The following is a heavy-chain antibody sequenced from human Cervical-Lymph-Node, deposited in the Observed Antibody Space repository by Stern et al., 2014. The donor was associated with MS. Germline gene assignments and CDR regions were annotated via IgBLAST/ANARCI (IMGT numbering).Heavy chain of an antibody. J-gene: IGHJ4*02. CDR2: IYYSGFT. D-gene: IGHD1-26*01. Sequence: QVQLQESGPGLVKPSETLSLTCTVSGGPISSSTYYWAWIRPPPGKGLEWNGYIYYSGFTSSNPSLKSPVTISANITQNQFPLTMSSVTAADTAIYYWARHDSVPRPSQLYSGRDRGPGYFDYWGQGTLVTVSS. V-gene: IGHV4-39*01. CDR1: GGPISSSTYY. CDR3: ARHDSVPRPSQLYSGRDRGPGYFDY.